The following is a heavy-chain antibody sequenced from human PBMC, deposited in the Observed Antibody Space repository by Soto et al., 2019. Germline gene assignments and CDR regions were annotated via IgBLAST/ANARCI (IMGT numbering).Heavy chain of an antibody. CDR3: ARVGYYYDSSGYYIGWDFDY. CDR1: GGSISSYY. CDR2: IYYSGST. Sequence: SETLSLTCTVSGGSISSYYWSWIRQPPGKGLEWIGYIYYSGSTNYNPSLKSRVTISVDTSKNRFSLKLSSVTAADTAVYYCARVGYYYDSSGYYIGWDFDYWGQGTLVTVSS. V-gene: IGHV4-59*01. J-gene: IGHJ4*02. D-gene: IGHD3-22*01.